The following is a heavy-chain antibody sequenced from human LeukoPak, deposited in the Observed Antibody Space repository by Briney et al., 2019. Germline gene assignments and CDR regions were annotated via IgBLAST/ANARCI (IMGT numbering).Heavy chain of an antibody. D-gene: IGHD6-19*01. Sequence: ASVKVSCKASGYAFTGYYMHWVRQAPGQGLEWMGWINPNSGGTNYAQKFQGRVTMTRDTSISTAYMEPSRLRSDDTAVYYCARDVGRAIAVAVWGQGTLVTVSS. CDR3: ARDVGRAIAVAV. J-gene: IGHJ4*02. CDR1: GYAFTGYY. V-gene: IGHV1-2*02. CDR2: INPNSGGT.